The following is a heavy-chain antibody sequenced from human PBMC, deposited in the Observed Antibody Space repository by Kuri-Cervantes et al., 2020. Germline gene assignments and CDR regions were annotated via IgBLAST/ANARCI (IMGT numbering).Heavy chain of an antibody. CDR1: GFTFSSYG. J-gene: IGHJ4*02. Sequence: GESLKISCAASGFTFSSYGMHWVRQAPGKGLEWVAVISYDGSNKYYADSVKGRFTISRENAKNSLYLQMNSLRAADTAVYYCARDRSSGYYYSLDYWGQGTLVTVSS. V-gene: IGHV3-33*05. CDR3: ARDRSSGYYYSLDY. D-gene: IGHD3-22*01. CDR2: ISYDGSNK.